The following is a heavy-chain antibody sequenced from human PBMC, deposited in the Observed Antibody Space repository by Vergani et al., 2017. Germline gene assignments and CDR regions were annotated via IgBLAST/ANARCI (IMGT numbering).Heavy chain of an antibody. CDR3: AKDAQLWFYHYFDY. Sequence: EVQLVESGGGLVQPGGSLLLSCAASGFTFRRSALPWFRQAPGKGLEWVSALSGSGGSTYSAASVKGRFTISRDNSKNTLYLQMNSLRAEDTAVYYCAKDAQLWFYHYFDYWGQGTLVTVSS. D-gene: IGHD5-18*01. V-gene: IGHV3-23*04. CDR1: GFTFRRSA. J-gene: IGHJ4*02. CDR2: LSGSGGST.